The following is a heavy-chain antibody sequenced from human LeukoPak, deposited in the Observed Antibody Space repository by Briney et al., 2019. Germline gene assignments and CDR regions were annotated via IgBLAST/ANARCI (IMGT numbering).Heavy chain of an antibody. CDR3: ARGGTVVVDYFDY. J-gene: IGHJ4*02. Sequence: SVTVSCKASGGTFSSYAISWVRQAPGQGVEWMGGIIPISGTANYAQKFQGRVTITADESTSTAYMELSSLRSEDTAVYYCARGGTVVVDYFDYWGQGTLVTVSS. CDR2: IIPISGTA. CDR1: GGTFSSYA. D-gene: IGHD3-22*01. V-gene: IGHV1-69*13.